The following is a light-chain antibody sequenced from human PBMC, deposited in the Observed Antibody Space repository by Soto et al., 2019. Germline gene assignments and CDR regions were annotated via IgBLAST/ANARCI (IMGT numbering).Light chain of an antibody. CDR2: STS. CDR3: AAWDDSLNGLYV. V-gene: IGLV1-44*01. Sequence: QSVLTQPPSPSGTPGQRVTISFSGSSSNIGSNSVNWYQQLPGTAPKLLVYSTSQRPSGVPDRFSGSKSGTSASLAISALQSEDEADYFCAAWDDSLNGLYVFGTGTKVTVL. CDR1: SSNIGSNS. J-gene: IGLJ1*01.